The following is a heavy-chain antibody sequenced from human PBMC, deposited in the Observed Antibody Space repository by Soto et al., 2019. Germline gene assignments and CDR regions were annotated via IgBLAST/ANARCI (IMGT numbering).Heavy chain of an antibody. CDR2: IYSGGTT. CDR1: GFTVSSNY. V-gene: IGHV3-53*02. Sequence: EVQLVETGGGLIQPGGSLRLSCAVSGFTVSSNYMSWVRQAPGKGLEWVSVIYSGGTTYYADSVKGRFTISRDYSKNTLYLQMNSRRGEDTAVYYCARGGGGGYSDSLRFDYWGQGTLVTVSS. D-gene: IGHD3-16*01. J-gene: IGHJ4*02. CDR3: ARGGGGGYSDSLRFDY.